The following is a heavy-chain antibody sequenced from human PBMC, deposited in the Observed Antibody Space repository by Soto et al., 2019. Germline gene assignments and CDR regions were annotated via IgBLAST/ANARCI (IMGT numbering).Heavy chain of an antibody. J-gene: IGHJ4*02. CDR3: ANEGLDSLSGYFDY. CDR1: GFTLSSSG. CDR2: ISYDGNSK. Sequence: QVQLVESGGGVVQPGGSLRLSCAASGFTLSSSGMQWVRQAPGKGLEWVALISYDGNSKYYADSVKGRFTISRDNSKNTLFLQMNSLRAEDTAVYYCANEGLDSLSGYFDYWGQGTLVTVSS. D-gene: IGHD3-9*01. V-gene: IGHV3-30*18.